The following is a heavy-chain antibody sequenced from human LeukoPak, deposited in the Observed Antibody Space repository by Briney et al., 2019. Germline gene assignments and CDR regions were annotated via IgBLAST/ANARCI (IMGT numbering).Heavy chain of an antibody. Sequence: PGGSLRLSCAASGFTFSSYAMHWVRQAPGKGLEWVAVISYDGSNKYYADSVKGRFTISRDNSKNTLYLQMNSLRAEDTAVYYCARNFGYSYGNDYWGQGTLVTVSS. D-gene: IGHD5-18*01. V-gene: IGHV3-30-3*01. CDR2: ISYDGSNK. CDR1: GFTFSSYA. J-gene: IGHJ4*02. CDR3: ARNFGYSYGNDY.